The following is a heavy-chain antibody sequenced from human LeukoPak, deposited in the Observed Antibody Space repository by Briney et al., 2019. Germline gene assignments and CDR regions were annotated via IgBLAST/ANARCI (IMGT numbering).Heavy chain of an antibody. Sequence: PGGSLRLSCAASGFTFSSYSMNWVRQAPGKGLEWVSYISSSSSTIYYADSVKGRFTISRDNAKNSLYLQMNSLRAEDTAVYYCARDASYYYDSSSAFDIWGQGTMVTVSS. V-gene: IGHV3-48*01. J-gene: IGHJ3*02. CDR2: ISSSSSTI. CDR1: GFTFSSYS. CDR3: ARDASYYYDSSSAFDI. D-gene: IGHD3-22*01.